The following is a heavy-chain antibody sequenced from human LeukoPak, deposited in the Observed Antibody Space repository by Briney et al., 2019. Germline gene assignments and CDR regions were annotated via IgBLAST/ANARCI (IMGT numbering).Heavy chain of an antibody. V-gene: IGHV4-61*02. CDR3: TRGGELMNF. CDR1: GGSVNSGNYY. CDR2: IYTSGST. J-gene: IGHJ4*02. D-gene: IGHD1-26*01. Sequence: SETLSLTCTVSGGSVNSGNYYWTWIRQPAGKRLEWIGRIYTSGSTNYNPSLKSRVTISIDASKNQFSLRLSSVTAADAAVYYCTRGGELMNFWGQGTLVTVSS.